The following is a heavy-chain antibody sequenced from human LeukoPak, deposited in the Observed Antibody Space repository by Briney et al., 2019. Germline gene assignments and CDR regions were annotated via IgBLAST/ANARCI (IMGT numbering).Heavy chain of an antibody. CDR2: ISSGGSTI. Sequence: GGSLRLSCAASGFTFSSYEMNWVRQAPGKGLEWVSYISSGGSTIYYADSVKGRFTISRDNAKNSLYLQMNSLRAEDTAVYYCAREALDDDDAFDIWGQGTMVTVSS. CDR1: GFTFSSYE. CDR3: AREALDDDDAFDI. D-gene: IGHD5-24*01. V-gene: IGHV3-48*03. J-gene: IGHJ3*02.